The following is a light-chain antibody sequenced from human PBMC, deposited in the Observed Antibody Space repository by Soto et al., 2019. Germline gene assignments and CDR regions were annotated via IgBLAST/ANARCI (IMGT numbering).Light chain of an antibody. CDR3: AAWDDSLSAWV. J-gene: IGLJ3*02. CDR1: SSNIGSNI. Sequence: QLVLTQPPSTSGTPGQRVTISCSGSSSNIGSNIVNWYQQLPGTAPKVLIYSNDRRPSGVPDRFSGSKSGTSASLAISGLQSEDEADYHCAAWDDSLSAWVFGGGTKLTVL. CDR2: SND. V-gene: IGLV1-44*01.